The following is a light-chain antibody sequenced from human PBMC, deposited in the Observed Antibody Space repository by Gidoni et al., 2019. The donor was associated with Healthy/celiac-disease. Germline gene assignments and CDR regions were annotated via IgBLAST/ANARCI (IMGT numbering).Light chain of an antibody. CDR1: SSDVGSYNL. V-gene: IGLV2-23*02. CDR2: EVS. CDR3: CSYAGSSTLV. J-gene: IGLJ3*02. Sequence: HSALTQPASVSGSPGQSITISCTGTSSDVGSYNLVSWYQQHPGKAPKLMIYEVSKRPSGVSNRFSGSKSGNTASLTISGLQAEDDADYYCCSYAGSSTLVFGGGTKLTVL.